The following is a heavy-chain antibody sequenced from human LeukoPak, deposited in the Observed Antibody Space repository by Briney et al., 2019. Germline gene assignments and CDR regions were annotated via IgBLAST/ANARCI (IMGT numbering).Heavy chain of an antibody. CDR1: GYTFTGYY. J-gene: IGHJ4*02. Sequence: GAPVKVSCKASGYTFTGYYMHWVRQAPGQGLEWMGWINPNSGGTNYAQKFQGRVTMTRDTSISTAYMELSRLRSDDTAVYYCARASTPYYDFWSGYSDYWGQGTLVTVSS. CDR3: ARASTPYYDFWSGYSDY. CDR2: INPNSGGT. V-gene: IGHV1-2*02. D-gene: IGHD3-3*01.